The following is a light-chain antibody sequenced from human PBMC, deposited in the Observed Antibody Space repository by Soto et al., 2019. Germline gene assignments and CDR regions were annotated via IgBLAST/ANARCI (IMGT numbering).Light chain of an antibody. CDR2: EVS. Sequence: QSVLTQPASVSGSPGQSITISCTGTSSDVGSYNLVSWYQQHPGKAPKLMICEVSKRPSGVSNRFSGSKSGNTASLTISGLQAEDAADYYCCSYTGSSTVFGTGTKVTVL. V-gene: IGLV2-23*02. CDR1: SSDVGSYNL. J-gene: IGLJ1*01. CDR3: CSYTGSSTV.